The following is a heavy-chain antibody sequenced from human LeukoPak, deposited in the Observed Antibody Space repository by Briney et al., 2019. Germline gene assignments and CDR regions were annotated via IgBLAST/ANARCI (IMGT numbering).Heavy chain of an antibody. CDR3: ARGRHRVRRKEQQLVPSGGNWFDP. CDR1: GGSISSYY. CDR2: IYYSGST. D-gene: IGHD6-13*01. Sequence: SETLSLTCTVSGGSISSYYWSWIRQPPGKGLEWIGYIYYSGSTNYNPSLKSRVTISVDTSKNQFSLKLSSVTAADTAVYYCARGRHRVRRKEQQLVPSGGNWFDPWGQGTLVTVSS. J-gene: IGHJ5*02. V-gene: IGHV4-59*12.